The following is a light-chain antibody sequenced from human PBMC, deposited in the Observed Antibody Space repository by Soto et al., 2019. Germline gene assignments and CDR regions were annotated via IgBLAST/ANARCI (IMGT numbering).Light chain of an antibody. Sequence: AIQLTQSPSSLSASVGDRVTITCRASQDISSSLAWYQQKPGKAPKLLIYAASILQNGVPSGFSGSGFGTDFTLTISSLRAEDFATYFCQQVRGYPSTFGGGTKVDIK. CDR3: QQVRGYPST. J-gene: IGKJ4*01. CDR2: AAS. V-gene: IGKV1-13*02. CDR1: QDISSS.